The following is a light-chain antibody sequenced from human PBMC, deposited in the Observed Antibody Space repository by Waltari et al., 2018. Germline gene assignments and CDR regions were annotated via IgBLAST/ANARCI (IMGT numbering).Light chain of an antibody. Sequence: EMALTQSPGTLSLSPGERETLPCRASHTISNSHLAWYQQKPGQAPRLLIYSASSMATGIPDRFSGSGSGTDFTLTISRLEPEDLGVYYCQQYGYTLWTFGQGTKVEIK. V-gene: IGKV3-20*01. CDR3: QQYGYTLWT. J-gene: IGKJ1*01. CDR2: SAS. CDR1: HTISNSH.